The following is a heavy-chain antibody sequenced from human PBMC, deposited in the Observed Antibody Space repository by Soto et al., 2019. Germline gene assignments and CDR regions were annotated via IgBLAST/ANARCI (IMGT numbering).Heavy chain of an antibody. CDR1: GFTFSSYG. J-gene: IGHJ4*02. Sequence: PGGSLRLSCAASGFTFSSYGMHWVRQAPGKELEWVSGISANGGTTYYADSVKGRFTISRDNSQNTLYLQMNSLRAEYTAVYYCARLAGYSSGWYFPDYWGQGTQVTVSS. CDR3: ARLAGYSSGWYFPDY. V-gene: IGHV3-23*01. CDR2: ISANGGTT. D-gene: IGHD6-19*01.